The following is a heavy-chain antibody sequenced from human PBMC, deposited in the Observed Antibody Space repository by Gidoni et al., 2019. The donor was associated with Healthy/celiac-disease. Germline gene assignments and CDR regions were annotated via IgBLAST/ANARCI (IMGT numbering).Heavy chain of an antibody. V-gene: IGHV3-30-3*01. CDR1: GFTFSSYA. D-gene: IGHD2-15*01. CDR2: IAYDGSNK. CDR3: ARARSHRSPYYYYGMDV. Sequence: QVQLVEPVGGVVQPGRSLRLSCAASGFTFSSYAMHWVRQAPGKGLEWVAVIAYDGSNKYYADSVKGRFTISRDNSKNTLYLQMNSLRAEDTAVYYCARARSHRSPYYYYGMDVWGQGTTVTVSS. J-gene: IGHJ6*02.